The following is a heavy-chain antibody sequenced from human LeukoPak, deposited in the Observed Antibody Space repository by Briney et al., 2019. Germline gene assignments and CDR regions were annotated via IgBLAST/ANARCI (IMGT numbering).Heavy chain of an antibody. CDR3: ASSPSGYWWNFDC. D-gene: IGHD3-22*01. CDR2: IYYSGST. CDR1: GGSISSNNYY. J-gene: IGHJ4*02. V-gene: IGHV4-39*01. Sequence: SETLSLTCTVSGGSISSNNYYWGWIRQPPGKGLEWIGSIYYSGSTYNNPSLKSRVTISVDTTKNQFSLKLTSVTAADTAVYYCASSPSGYWWNFDCWGQGTLVTVSS.